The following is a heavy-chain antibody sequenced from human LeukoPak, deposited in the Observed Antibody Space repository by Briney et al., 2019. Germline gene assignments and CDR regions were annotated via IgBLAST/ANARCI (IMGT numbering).Heavy chain of an antibody. CDR1: GGSISSGSYY. V-gene: IGHV4-61*02. D-gene: IGHD5-12*01. CDR3: ARTIYSGYDY. Sequence: PSQTLSLTCTVSGGSISSGSYYWSWIRQPAGKGLEWIGRIYTSGSTNYNPSLKIRVTISVDTSKNQFSLKLSSVTAADTAVCYCARTIYSGYDYWGQGTLVTVSS. J-gene: IGHJ4*02. CDR2: IYTSGST.